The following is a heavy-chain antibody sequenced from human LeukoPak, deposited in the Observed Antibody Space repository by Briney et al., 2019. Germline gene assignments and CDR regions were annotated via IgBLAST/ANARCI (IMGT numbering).Heavy chain of an antibody. Sequence: GRSLRLSCAASGFIFSSYGRHWVRKAPGKGLEGVAVISYDGSNKYYGDSVKGRFTISRDNSKKTLYLQMNTLRAEDTAVYYCAKGGGGYSYDRPLSYWGQGTLVTVSS. J-gene: IGHJ4*02. D-gene: IGHD5-18*01. CDR1: GFIFSSYG. CDR3: AKGGGGYSYDRPLSY. V-gene: IGHV3-30*18. CDR2: ISYDGSNK.